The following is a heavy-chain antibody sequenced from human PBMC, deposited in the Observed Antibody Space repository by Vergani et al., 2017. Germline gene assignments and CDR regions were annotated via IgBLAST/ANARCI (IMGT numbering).Heavy chain of an antibody. V-gene: IGHV4-39*01. CDR3: AKHYGDYSFDY. Sequence: QLRLQESGPGLVKPSETLSLTCTVSGGSISSSSYYWGWIRQPPGKGLEWIGSIYYSGSTYYNPSLKSRVTISVDTSKNQFSLKLSSVTAADTAVYYCAKHYGDYSFDYWGQGTLVTVSS. CDR2: IYYSGST. D-gene: IGHD4-17*01. J-gene: IGHJ4*02. CDR1: GGSISSSSYY.